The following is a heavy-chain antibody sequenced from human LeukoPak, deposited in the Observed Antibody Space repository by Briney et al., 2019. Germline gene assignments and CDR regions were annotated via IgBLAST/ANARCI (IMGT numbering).Heavy chain of an antibody. D-gene: IGHD2-15*01. V-gene: IGHV4-39*07. Sequence: SETLSLTCTVSGGSISSSSYYWGWIRQPPGKGLEWIGSIYYSGSTYYNPSLKSRVTISVDTSKNQFSLKLSSVTAADTAVYYCARVPIGYCSGGSCSHAFDIWGQGTMVTVSS. CDR3: ARVPIGYCSGGSCSHAFDI. J-gene: IGHJ3*02. CDR2: IYYSGST. CDR1: GGSISSSSYY.